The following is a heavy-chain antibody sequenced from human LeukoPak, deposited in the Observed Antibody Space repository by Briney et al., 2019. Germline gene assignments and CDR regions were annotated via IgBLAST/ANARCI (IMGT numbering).Heavy chain of an antibody. J-gene: IGHJ5*02. Sequence: SETLSLTCTVSGDSISSVGYYWSWIRQHPGEGLEWIGYIHFTGNTYYNPSLKSRVTISVDTSKNQFSLKLSSVTAADTAVYYCARLLVVVPAATRFDPWGQGTLVTVSS. V-gene: IGHV4-31*03. CDR3: ARLLVVVPAATRFDP. CDR2: IHFTGNT. D-gene: IGHD2-2*01. CDR1: GDSISSVGYY.